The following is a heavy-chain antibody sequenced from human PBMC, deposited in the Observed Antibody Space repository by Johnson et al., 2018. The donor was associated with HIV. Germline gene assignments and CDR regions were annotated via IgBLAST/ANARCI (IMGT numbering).Heavy chain of an antibody. D-gene: IGHD5-18*01. CDR2: INTGGST. Sequence: VQLVESGGGVVRPGGSLRLSCAASGFTFDDYGMSWVRQAPGKGLEWVSLINTGGSTYYADSVKGRFPISRDNSRNMLYLQMNSLRPEDTAVYYCARDGRDLVTRGGFDIWGQGTMVTVSS. V-gene: IGHV3-66*02. J-gene: IGHJ3*02. CDR3: ARDGRDLVTRGGFDI. CDR1: GFTFDDYG.